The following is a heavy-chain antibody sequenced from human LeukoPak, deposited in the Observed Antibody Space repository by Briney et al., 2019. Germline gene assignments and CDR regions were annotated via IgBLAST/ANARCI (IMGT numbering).Heavy chain of an antibody. J-gene: IGHJ4*02. CDR3: ARVQYYYGSGSYGFFDS. CDR1: GYTFTSYY. Sequence: ASVKVSCKASGYTFTSYYMHWVRQAPGQGLEWMGIINPSGGSTTYAQKFQGRVTMTRDTSTSTVYMELSSLRSEDTAVYYRARVQYYYGSGSYGFFDSWGLGTLVTVSS. D-gene: IGHD3-10*01. V-gene: IGHV1-46*01. CDR2: INPSGGST.